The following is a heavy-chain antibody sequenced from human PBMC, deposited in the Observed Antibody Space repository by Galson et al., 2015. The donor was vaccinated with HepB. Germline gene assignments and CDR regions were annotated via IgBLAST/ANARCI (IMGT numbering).Heavy chain of an antibody. Sequence: SVKVSCKASGYTFTGYYMHWVRQAPGQGLEWMGRINPNSGGTNYAQKFQGRVTMTRDTSISTAYMELSRLRSDDTAVYYCARGKGLRYFDWLQIHWGQGTLVTVSS. CDR1: GYTFTGYY. V-gene: IGHV1-2*06. J-gene: IGHJ4*02. CDR3: ARGKGLRYFDWLQIH. CDR2: INPNSGGT. D-gene: IGHD3-9*01.